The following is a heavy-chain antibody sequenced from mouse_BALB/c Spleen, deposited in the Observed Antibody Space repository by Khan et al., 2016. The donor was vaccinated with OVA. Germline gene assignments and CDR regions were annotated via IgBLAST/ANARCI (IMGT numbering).Heavy chain of an antibody. CDR1: GYTFTSYV. V-gene: IGHV1S136*01. CDR3: ARSTYYGNPYAMDY. Sequence: EVKLQESGPELVKPGASVKMSCKASGYTFTSYVMHWVKQKPGQGLEWIGYINPYNDGTTYNEKFKGKATLTSDKSSGTSCMELSSLTSEDSAVYFCARSTYYGNPYAMDYWGQGTSVTVSS. J-gene: IGHJ4*01. D-gene: IGHD2-10*01. CDR2: INPYNDGT.